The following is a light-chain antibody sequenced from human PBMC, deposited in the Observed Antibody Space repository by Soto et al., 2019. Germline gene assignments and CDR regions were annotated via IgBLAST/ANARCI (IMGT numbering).Light chain of an antibody. J-gene: IGLJ1*01. CDR1: SSDVGGYNY. CDR2: DVS. V-gene: IGLV2-14*01. Sequence: ALTQPASVSGSPGQSITISCTGTSSDVGGYNYVSWYQQHPGKAPKLMIYDVSNRPSGVSNRFSGSKSGNTASLTISGLQAEDVADYYCSSYTSSSTPYVFGTGAKVTVL. CDR3: SSYTSSSTPYV.